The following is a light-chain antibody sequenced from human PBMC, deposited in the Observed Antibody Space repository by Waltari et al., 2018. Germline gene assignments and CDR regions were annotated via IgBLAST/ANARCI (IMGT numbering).Light chain of an antibody. J-gene: IGKJ1*01. CDR3: MQTLRSPWT. V-gene: IGKV2-40*01. Sequence: DIVLTQTPLSLAVTLGEPASISCRSSQSLLYTTGKTFLDWYLQKPGQSPQLLMYLVSNRGSGGPDRFSGSGSGTDFTLRISRVEAEDVGNYYCMQTLRSPWTFGQGTKVEIK. CDR1: QSLLYTTGKTF. CDR2: LVS.